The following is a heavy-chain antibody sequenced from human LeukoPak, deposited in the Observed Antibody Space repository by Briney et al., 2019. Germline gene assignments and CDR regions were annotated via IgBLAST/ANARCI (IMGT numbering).Heavy chain of an antibody. CDR3: AKDCMTGSAGCLEP. Sequence: GGSLRLSCAASGFTVSSNYMSWVRQAPGKGLEWVSVIYSGGSTYYADSVKGRFTISRDNSKNTLFLQMNNVRAEDTAVYFCAKDCMTGSAGCLEPRGQGTLVTVSS. D-gene: IGHD1-20*01. V-gene: IGHV3-53*01. J-gene: IGHJ5*02. CDR2: IYSGGST. CDR1: GFTVSSNY.